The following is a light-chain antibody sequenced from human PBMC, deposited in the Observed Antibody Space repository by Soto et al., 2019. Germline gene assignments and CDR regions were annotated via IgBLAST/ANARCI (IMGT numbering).Light chain of an antibody. J-gene: IGKJ3*01. V-gene: IGKV3-15*01. CDR2: DAS. Sequence: EIVMSQSPATLSVSPGERATLSCRASESVNSDLAWYQQKPGQAPRLLIYDASTRATGIPARFSGSGSGTEFTLTISSLQSEDFAVYYCQQYENWPPLTVGPGTKVDIK. CDR3: QQYENWPPLT. CDR1: ESVNSD.